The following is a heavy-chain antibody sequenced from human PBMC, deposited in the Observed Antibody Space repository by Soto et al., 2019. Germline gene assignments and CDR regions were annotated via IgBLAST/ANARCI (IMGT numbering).Heavy chain of an antibody. V-gene: IGHV1-8*01. J-gene: IGHJ3*01. D-gene: IGHD1-1*01. CDR2: MNPSSGYT. CDR1: GYTFTSYD. CDR3: AKLAPSHGLHRGDTFDV. Sequence: ASVKVSCKASGYTFTSYDINWVRQATGQGLEWMGWMNPSSGYTGYAQNFQGRVTLTRNTSISTAYMELSSLRSEDTAIYYCAKLAPSHGLHRGDTFDVWGLGTMVTVSS.